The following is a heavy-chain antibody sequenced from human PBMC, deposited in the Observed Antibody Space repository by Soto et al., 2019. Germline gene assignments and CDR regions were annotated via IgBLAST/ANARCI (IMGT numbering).Heavy chain of an antibody. Sequence: QVQLQESGPGLVKPSQTLSLTCTVSGGSISSGGYYSSWIRQHPGKGLEWIGYIYYSGSTYYNPSLKSRITISVATSKNQFSLKLSSVTAADTAVYYCARVNMVRGVLQYFQHWGQGTLVTVSS. J-gene: IGHJ1*01. CDR3: ARVNMVRGVLQYFQH. CDR1: GGSISSGGYY. D-gene: IGHD3-10*01. V-gene: IGHV4-31*03. CDR2: IYYSGST.